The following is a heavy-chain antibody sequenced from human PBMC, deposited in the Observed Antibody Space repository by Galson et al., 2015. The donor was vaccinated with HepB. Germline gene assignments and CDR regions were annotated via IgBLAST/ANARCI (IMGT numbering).Heavy chain of an antibody. Sequence: SLRLSCAASDSTFSSYIMNWVRQTPGKGLQWVSYISTNGVTIHYADSVKGRFTIARDNAKNTMWLQMNSLRAEGTAVYYCATTKFGSGAYWTFDIWGQGTLVTVSS. CDR1: DSTFSSYI. CDR3: ATTKFGSGAYWTFDI. CDR2: ISTNGVTI. J-gene: IGHJ3*02. D-gene: IGHD4/OR15-4a*01. V-gene: IGHV3-48*04.